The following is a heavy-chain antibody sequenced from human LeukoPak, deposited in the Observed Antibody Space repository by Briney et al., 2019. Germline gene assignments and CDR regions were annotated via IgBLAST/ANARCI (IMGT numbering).Heavy chain of an antibody. CDR3: AREPTQPLRFGEFHPFDN. J-gene: IGHJ4*02. Sequence: SETLAFTCTVSGASIRTSEDHWTWIRQHPGKGLEWIGYTSNSDYPDSNPSLKSRVTISLDTSKNQFSLKLRSVTAADTAVYYCAREPTQPLRFGEFHPFDNWGQGTLVTVPS. CDR2: TSNSDYP. V-gene: IGHV4-31*03. D-gene: IGHD3-10*01. CDR1: GASIRTSEDH.